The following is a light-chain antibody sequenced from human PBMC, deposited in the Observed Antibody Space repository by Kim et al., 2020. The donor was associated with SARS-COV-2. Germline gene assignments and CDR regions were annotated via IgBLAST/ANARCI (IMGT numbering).Light chain of an antibody. CDR2: DAS. J-gene: IGKJ2*02. CDR1: QSVASNY. CDR3: QQYDTSPCT. V-gene: IGKV3-20*01. Sequence: IVLTQSPGTLSLSPGETATLSCRASQSVASNYLAWYQQKPGQAPRLLIFDASTRAAGISDRFSGSGSGTDFSLTISRLEPEDFAMYYCQQYDTSPCTFGQGTKLEI.